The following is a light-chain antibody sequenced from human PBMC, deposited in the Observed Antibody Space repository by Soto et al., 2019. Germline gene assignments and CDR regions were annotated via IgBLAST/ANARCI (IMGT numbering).Light chain of an antibody. CDR1: EDISTW. V-gene: IGKV1-12*01. CDR3: QHADSFPFFT. Sequence: DIQMTQSPSSVSASVGDRVTITCRSSEDISTWLAWYQQKPRKAPKLLIYAASSLQSGVPSRFSGSGSGTDFSLIISSLQPEDFATYYCQHADSFPFFTFGQGTRLDIK. CDR2: AAS. J-gene: IGKJ5*01.